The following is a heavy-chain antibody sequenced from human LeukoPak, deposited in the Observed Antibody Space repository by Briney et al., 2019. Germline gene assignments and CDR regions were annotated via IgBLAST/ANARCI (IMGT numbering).Heavy chain of an antibody. CDR3: ARVTPAGAWLGYFDY. Sequence: PSETLSLTGTVSGGSISSSTYYWGWIRQSPGKGLEWIGSVHYSGGSYYSPSLKSRVTISLNTSKNQFSLKLSSVTAADTAVYYCARVTPAGAWLGYFDYWGQGTLVTVSS. D-gene: IGHD6-19*01. CDR2: VHYSGGS. V-gene: IGHV4-39*07. J-gene: IGHJ4*02. CDR1: GGSISSSTYY.